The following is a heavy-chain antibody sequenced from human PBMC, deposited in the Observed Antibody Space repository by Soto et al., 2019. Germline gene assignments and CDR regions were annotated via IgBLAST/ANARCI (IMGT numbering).Heavy chain of an antibody. CDR1: HYTFTRYA. V-gene: IGHV1-2*04. CDR2: INPNSGGT. J-gene: IGHJ6*01. CDR3: ARGRQQLVDYYYYGMDG. Sequence: ASMPGSRPPGHYTFTRYAIHSVRPAPEQGLEWMGWINPNSGGTNYAQKFQGWVTMTRDTSISTAYMELSRLRSDDTAVYYCARGRQQLVDYYYYGMDGWGQGTTVTGSS. D-gene: IGHD6-13*01.